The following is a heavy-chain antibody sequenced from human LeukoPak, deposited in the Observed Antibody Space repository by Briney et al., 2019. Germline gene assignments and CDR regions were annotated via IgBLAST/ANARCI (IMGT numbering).Heavy chain of an antibody. V-gene: IGHV3-7*01. J-gene: IGHJ6*04. D-gene: IGHD2-15*01. CDR1: GFTFRSYW. Sequence: GGSLRLSCAASGFTFRSYWMSWVRQAPGKGLEWVANIKLDGSEKRYVDSVKGRFTISRDNAKNSLYLQMTSLRAEDTAVYYCARDGPSDIGDSVDVWGKGTTVTISS. CDR3: ARDGPSDIGDSVDV. CDR2: IKLDGSEK.